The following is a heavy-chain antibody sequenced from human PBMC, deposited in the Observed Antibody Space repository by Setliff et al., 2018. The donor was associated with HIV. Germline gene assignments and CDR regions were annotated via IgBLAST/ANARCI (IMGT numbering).Heavy chain of an antibody. D-gene: IGHD6-13*01. CDR1: GGSISSYY. J-gene: IGHJ4*02. V-gene: IGHV4-4*07. CDR3: ARDGYSSSWYVISGSFDY. Sequence: SETLSLTCTVSGGSISSYYWSWIRQPAGQGLQWIGRVYTRGITTYNPYLESRVTMSVDTSKNQFSLNLNSVTAADTAVYYCARDGYSSSWYVISGSFDYWGQGILVTVSS. CDR2: VYTRGIT.